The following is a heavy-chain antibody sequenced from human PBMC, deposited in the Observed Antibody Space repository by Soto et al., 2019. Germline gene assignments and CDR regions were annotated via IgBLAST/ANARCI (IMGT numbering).Heavy chain of an antibody. J-gene: IGHJ4*02. Sequence: GGSLRLSCAASGFPFGDYAMSWFRQSPGKGLEWVGFIRGKGFGGTTEYAASVKGRFTISREDSKSIAFLQMNGLKTEDTAVYYCTRGRQSQKYYFDCWGQGTLVTVSS. V-gene: IGHV3-49*03. CDR2: IRGKGFGGTT. CDR3: TRGRQSQKYYFDC. CDR1: GFPFGDYA.